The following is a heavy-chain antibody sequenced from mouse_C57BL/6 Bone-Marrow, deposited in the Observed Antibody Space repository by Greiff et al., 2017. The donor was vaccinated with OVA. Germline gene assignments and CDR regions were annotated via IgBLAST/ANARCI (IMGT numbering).Heavy chain of an antibody. D-gene: IGHD2-1*01. CDR2: ISDGGSYI. J-gene: IGHJ4*01. CDR1: GFTFSSYA. CDR3: ARGGYGNLYAMDY. V-gene: IGHV5-4*03. Sequence: EVKLMESGGGLVKPGGSLKLSCAASGFTFSSYAMSWVRQTPEKRLEWVATISDGGSYIYYPDNVKGRFTISRDNAKNNLYLQMSHLKSEDTAMYYCARGGYGNLYAMDYWGQGTSVTVSS.